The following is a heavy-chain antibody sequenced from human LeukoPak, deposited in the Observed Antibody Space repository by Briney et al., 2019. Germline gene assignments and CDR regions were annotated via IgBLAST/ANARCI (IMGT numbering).Heavy chain of an antibody. CDR1: GYTFTHHG. V-gene: IGHV1-18*01. D-gene: IGHD3-22*01. CDR3: ARDPSNSSGYHAHFDS. Sequence: GASVRVPCKASGYTFTHHGISWVRQDPGQGLEWMGWISCYNGDIIYAQNVQGRVTMTTDASTRTAYIELRNLRSDDTAMYYCARDPSNSSGYHAHFDSWGQGTLVTVSS. CDR2: ISCYNGDI. J-gene: IGHJ4*02.